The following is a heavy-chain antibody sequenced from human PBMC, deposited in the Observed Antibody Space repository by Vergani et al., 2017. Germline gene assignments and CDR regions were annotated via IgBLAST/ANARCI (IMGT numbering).Heavy chain of an antibody. CDR3: VKDAGSYENFFDS. Sequence: EVQLLESGGSLKQPGGSVRLSCAASRFTFSTYAMHWVRQAPGKGLEWVSALTGGGGSTYYADSFKGRFIISRDNSMDTLYLQMNSLIPEDTATYYCVKDAGSYENFFDSWGQGTLVTVSS. D-gene: IGHD1-26*01. CDR2: LTGGGGST. J-gene: IGHJ4*02. CDR1: RFTFSTYA. V-gene: IGHV3-23*01.